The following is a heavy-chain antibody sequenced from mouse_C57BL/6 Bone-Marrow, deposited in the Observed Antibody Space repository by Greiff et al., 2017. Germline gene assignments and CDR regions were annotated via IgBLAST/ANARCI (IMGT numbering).Heavy chain of an antibody. V-gene: IGHV1-81*01. CDR2: IYPRSGNT. CDR1: GYTFTSYG. CDR3: ARWSTTVVALYYFDY. Sequence: QVQLQQSGAELARPGASVKLSCKASGYTFTSYGISWVKQRTGQGLEWIGEIYPRSGNTYYNEKFKGKATLTADKSSSTAYMQLSSLTSEDSAVYFCARWSTTVVALYYFDYWGQGTTLTVSS. J-gene: IGHJ2*01. D-gene: IGHD1-1*01.